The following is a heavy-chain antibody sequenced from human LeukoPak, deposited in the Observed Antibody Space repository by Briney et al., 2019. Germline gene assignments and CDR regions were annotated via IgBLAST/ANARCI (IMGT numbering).Heavy chain of an antibody. Sequence: SETLSLTCAVYGGSFSGYYWSWIRQPPGKGLEWIGEINHSGSTNYKPSLKSRVTISVDTSKNQFSLKLSSVTAADTAVYYCARGRITMIVRRYWFDPWGQGTLVTVSS. CDR3: ARGRITMIVRRYWFDP. V-gene: IGHV4-34*01. CDR1: GGSFSGYY. D-gene: IGHD3-22*01. CDR2: INHSGST. J-gene: IGHJ5*02.